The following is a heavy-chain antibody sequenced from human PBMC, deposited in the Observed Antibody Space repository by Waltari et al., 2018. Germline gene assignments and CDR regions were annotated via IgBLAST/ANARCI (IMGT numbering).Heavy chain of an antibody. CDR3: ARGPSRITIFGVVIIPRDYYFDY. J-gene: IGHJ4*02. CDR1: GFTFSSYS. Sequence: EVQLVESGGGLVQPGGSLRLSCAASGFTFSSYSMNWVRQAPGKGLEWVSYISSSSSTNYYADSVNGRFTISRDNAKNSLYLQMNSLRAEDTAVYYCARGPSRITIFGVVIIPRDYYFDYWGQGTLVTVSS. CDR2: ISSSSSTN. D-gene: IGHD3-3*01. V-gene: IGHV3-48*04.